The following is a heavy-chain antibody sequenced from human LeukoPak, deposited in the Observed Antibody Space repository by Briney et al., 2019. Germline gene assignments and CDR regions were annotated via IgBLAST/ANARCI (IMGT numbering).Heavy chain of an antibody. Sequence: PSQTLSLTCAVSGGSISSGGYSWSWIRQPPGTGLEWIGYIYHSGSTYYNPSLKSRVTISVDRSKNQFSLKLSSVTAADTAVYYCARGRGYGGKVVVSLHHGVFDIWGQGTMVTVSS. CDR1: GGSISSGGYS. V-gene: IGHV4-30-2*01. D-gene: IGHD4-23*01. CDR2: IYHSGST. J-gene: IGHJ3*02. CDR3: ARGRGYGGKVVVSLHHGVFDI.